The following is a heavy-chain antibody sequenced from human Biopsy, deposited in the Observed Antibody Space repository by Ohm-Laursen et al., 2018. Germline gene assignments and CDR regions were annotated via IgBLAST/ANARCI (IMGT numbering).Heavy chain of an antibody. CDR1: GGTLSSHG. CDR2: FVPRFGTA. J-gene: IGHJ5*02. Sequence: GASVKVSCKASGGTLSSHGISWVRQAPGQGLDWMGGFVPRFGTANYAQKFQGRVTISADEKTNTAYMELKNLRSDDTAIYYCTRGGYYYDSLAYYYWFDPWGQGTLVTVSS. D-gene: IGHD3-22*01. CDR3: TRGGYYYDSLAYYYWFDP. V-gene: IGHV1-69*13.